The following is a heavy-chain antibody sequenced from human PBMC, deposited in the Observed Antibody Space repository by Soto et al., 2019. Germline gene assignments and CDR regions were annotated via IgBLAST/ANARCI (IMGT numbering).Heavy chain of an antibody. Sequence: SETLSLTCTVSGGSISSSSYYWGWIRQPPGKGLEWIGSIYYSGSTYYNPSLKSRVTISVDTSKNQFSLKLSSVTTADTAVYYCALLKWLRSSVDYWGQGTLVTVSS. V-gene: IGHV4-39*01. CDR2: IYYSGST. J-gene: IGHJ4*02. CDR3: ALLKWLRSSVDY. CDR1: GGSISSSSYY. D-gene: IGHD5-12*01.